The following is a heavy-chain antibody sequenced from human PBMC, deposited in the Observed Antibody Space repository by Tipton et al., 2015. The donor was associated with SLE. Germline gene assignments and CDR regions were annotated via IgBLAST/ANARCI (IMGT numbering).Heavy chain of an antibody. CDR2: IYYSGST. D-gene: IGHD6-6*01. Sequence: LRLSCTVSGGSISSYYWSWIRQPPGKGLEWIGYIYYSGSTNYNPSLKSRVTISVDTSKNQFSLKLGSVTAADTAVYYCARDEGRGSSSQRAFDIWGQGTMVTVSS. CDR3: ARDEGRGSSSQRAFDI. CDR1: GGSISSYY. V-gene: IGHV4-59*01. J-gene: IGHJ3*02.